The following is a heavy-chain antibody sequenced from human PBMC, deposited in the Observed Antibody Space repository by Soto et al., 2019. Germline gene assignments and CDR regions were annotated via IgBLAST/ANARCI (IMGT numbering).Heavy chain of an antibody. CDR3: ARPRSMSSSGFDI. CDR2: ISTDGSVT. Sequence: EVQLVESGGGLVQPGGSLRLSCAASGYTFSRHWIHWVRQAPGQGPVGVSRISTDGSVTDYADFVEGRFTISRDNAKNPLSLQMSSLRAEDTAVYYCARPRSMSSSGFDIWGHGTMVIVSS. CDR1: GYTFSRHW. D-gene: IGHD1-26*01. J-gene: IGHJ3*02. V-gene: IGHV3-74*01.